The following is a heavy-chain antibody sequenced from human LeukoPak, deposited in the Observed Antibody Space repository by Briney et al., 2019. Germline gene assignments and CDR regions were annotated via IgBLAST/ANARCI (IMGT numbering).Heavy chain of an antibody. CDR2: INEDGGER. CDR1: GFTLNRYW. D-gene: IGHD1-14*01. J-gene: IGHJ4*02. CDR3: ARGGNLEN. V-gene: IGHV3-7*01. Sequence: GGSLRLSCAASGFTLNRYWMSWVRQAPGKGLEWVPNINEDGGERHYVDSVKGRFTISRDNAKNSLYLQMNSLRAEDTAVYYCARGGNLENWGGGTLVTVSS.